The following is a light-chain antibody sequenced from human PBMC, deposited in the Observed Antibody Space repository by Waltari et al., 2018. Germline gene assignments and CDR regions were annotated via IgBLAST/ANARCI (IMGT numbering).Light chain of an antibody. V-gene: IGLV1-51*02. CDR1: SPHIGNNS. J-gene: IGLJ7*01. Sequence: QSVLTQPPSVSAAPGPRVTTPCPGGSPHIGNNSVSWYPQSPGTAPKLLIYENTERPSGIPGRFSGSKSGTSATLDITGLQAGDEADYYCGTWDSSLSGAVFGGGTHLTVL. CDR2: ENT. CDR3: GTWDSSLSGAV.